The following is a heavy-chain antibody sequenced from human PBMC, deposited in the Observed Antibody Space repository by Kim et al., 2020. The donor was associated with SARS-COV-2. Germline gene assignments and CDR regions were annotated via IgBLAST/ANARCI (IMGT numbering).Heavy chain of an antibody. CDR2: INPNSGGT. V-gene: IGHV1-2*02. CDR3: ARDGSSSWSYYPNWFDP. CDR1: GYTFTGYY. D-gene: IGHD6-13*01. Sequence: ASVKVSCKASGYTFTGYYMHWVRQAPGQGLEWMGWINPNSGGTNYAQKFQGRVTMTRDTSISTAYMELSRLRSDDTAVYYCARDGSSSWSYYPNWFDPWGQGTLVTVSS. J-gene: IGHJ5*02.